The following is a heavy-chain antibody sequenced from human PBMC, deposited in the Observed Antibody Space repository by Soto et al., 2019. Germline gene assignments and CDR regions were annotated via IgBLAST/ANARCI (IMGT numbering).Heavy chain of an antibody. CDR1: GYTFTSYG. CDR2: INAYNGNT. CDR3: ARSYCSGGGCFFNFDH. D-gene: IGHD2-15*01. J-gene: IGHJ4*02. V-gene: IGHV1-18*01. Sequence: VASVKVSCKASGYTFTSYGISWVRQAPGQGLEWMGWINAYNGNTNYAQKLQGRVTMTTDTSTSTAYMELRSLRSDDTAVYYCARSYCSGGGCFFNFDHWGQGTLVTVSS.